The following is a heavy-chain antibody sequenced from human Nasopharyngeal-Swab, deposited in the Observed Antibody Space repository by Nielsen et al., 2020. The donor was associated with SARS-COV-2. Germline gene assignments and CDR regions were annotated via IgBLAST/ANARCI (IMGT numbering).Heavy chain of an antibody. V-gene: IGHV4-34*01. D-gene: IGHD3-10*01. J-gene: IGHJ6*02. Sequence: SETLSLTCAVYGGSFRGNYWSRISQPQRKGLEGSGGSNHRGSTNYNPSLKSRVTISEDTAKNQFSLNMSSETAADTAVYYCARGHGSGSYYMIGHYYYYGMDVWGQGTTVTVSS. CDR1: GGSFRGNY. CDR3: ARGHGSGSYYMIGHYYYYGMDV. CDR2: SNHRGST.